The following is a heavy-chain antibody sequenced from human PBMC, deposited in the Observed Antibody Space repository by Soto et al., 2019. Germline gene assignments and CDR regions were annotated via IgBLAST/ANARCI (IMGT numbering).Heavy chain of an antibody. D-gene: IGHD3-16*02. V-gene: IGHV1-8*01. CDR3: ARAVDSLSRMDV. CDR1: GYTFTSYD. Sequence: QVQLVQSGAEVKKPGASVKVSCKASGYTFTSYDINWVRQATGQGLEWMGWMNPNIDNTGYAQKFQGRVTMTRNTSINTAFMKLSSLRSEDTAVYFCARAVDSLSRMDVWGQGTTVTVSS. CDR2: MNPNIDNT. J-gene: IGHJ6*02.